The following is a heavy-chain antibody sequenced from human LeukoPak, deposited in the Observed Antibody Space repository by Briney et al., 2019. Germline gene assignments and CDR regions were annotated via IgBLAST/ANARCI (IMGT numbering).Heavy chain of an antibody. J-gene: IGHJ6*02. CDR3: AREVVVVPAAIDRVYYYYGMDV. D-gene: IGHD2-2*01. CDR1: GGSISSSSYY. CDR2: IYTSGST. V-gene: IGHV4-39*07. Sequence: SETLSLTCTVSGGSISSSSYYWGWIRQPPGKGLEWIGRIYTSGSTNYNPSLKSRVTMSVDTSKNQFSLKLSSATAADTAVYYCAREVVVVPAAIDRVYYYYGMDVWGQGTTVTVSS.